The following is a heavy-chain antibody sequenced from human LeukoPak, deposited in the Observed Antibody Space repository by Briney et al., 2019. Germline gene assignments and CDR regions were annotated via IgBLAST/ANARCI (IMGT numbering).Heavy chain of an antibody. Sequence: GGSLRLSCAASGFTFDDYTMHWVRQAPGKGLEWVSLISWDGGSTYYADSVKGRFTISRDNSKNSLYLQMNSLRTEDTALYYCAKGMVEQWLVGGPYYYYGMDVWGQGTTVTVSS. CDR2: ISWDGGST. V-gene: IGHV3-43*01. CDR1: GFTFDDYT. D-gene: IGHD6-19*01. CDR3: AKGMVEQWLVGGPYYYYGMDV. J-gene: IGHJ6*02.